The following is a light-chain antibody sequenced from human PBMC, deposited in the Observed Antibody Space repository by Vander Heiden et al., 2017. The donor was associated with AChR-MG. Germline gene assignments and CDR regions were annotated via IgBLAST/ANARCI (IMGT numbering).Light chain of an antibody. CDR1: QSVSSW. CDR3: QQDSSFPVT. Sequence: DIHMTQSPSTLSASVGDRVTITCRASQSVSSWLTWYQQKPGKAPKILIDKASSLETGVPSRFSGSGSGTEFTLTISSLQPEDFGTYYCQQDSSFPVTFGAGTRLDIK. V-gene: IGKV1-5*03. CDR2: KAS. J-gene: IGKJ5*01.